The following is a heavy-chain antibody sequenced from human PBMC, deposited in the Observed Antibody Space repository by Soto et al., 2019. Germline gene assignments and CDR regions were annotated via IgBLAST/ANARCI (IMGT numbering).Heavy chain of an antibody. Sequence: GASVKVSCKASGYTFTSYAMHWVRQAPGKRLEWMGWINAGNGNTKYSQKFQGRVTITRDTSASTAYMELSSLRSEDTAVYYCARDPHIVVVPAAGYYYYYGMDVWGQGTTVTVSS. D-gene: IGHD2-2*01. CDR1: GYTFTSYA. CDR3: ARDPHIVVVPAAGYYYYYGMDV. V-gene: IGHV1-3*01. CDR2: INAGNGNT. J-gene: IGHJ6*02.